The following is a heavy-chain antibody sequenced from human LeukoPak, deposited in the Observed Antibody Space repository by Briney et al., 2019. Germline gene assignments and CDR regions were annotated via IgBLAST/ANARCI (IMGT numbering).Heavy chain of an antibody. D-gene: IGHD3-10*01. V-gene: IGHV4-39*01. Sequence: SETLSLTCTVSGGSISTSNYYWGWIRQPPGKGLEWIASISYSGSTYYNPSLKSRVTISVDTSKNHFSLKLSSETAADTAVYYCARHYASGTYYSPFDYWGQGTLVTVSS. CDR2: ISYSGST. CDR1: GGSISTSNYY. J-gene: IGHJ4*02. CDR3: ARHYASGTYYSPFDY.